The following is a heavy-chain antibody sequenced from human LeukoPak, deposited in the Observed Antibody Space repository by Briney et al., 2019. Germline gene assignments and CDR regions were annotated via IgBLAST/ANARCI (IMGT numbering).Heavy chain of an antibody. CDR2: INHSGST. CDR3: ACPGGYSYXYFDY. J-gene: IGHJ4*02. D-gene: IGHD5-18*01. V-gene: IGHV4-34*01. Sequence: PSETLSLTCAVYGGSFSGYYWSWIRQPPGKGLEWMGEINHSGSTNYNPSLKSRVTISVDTSKNQFSLKLSSVTAADTAVYYCACPGGYSYXYFDYWGQGTLVTVSS. CDR1: GGSFSGYY.